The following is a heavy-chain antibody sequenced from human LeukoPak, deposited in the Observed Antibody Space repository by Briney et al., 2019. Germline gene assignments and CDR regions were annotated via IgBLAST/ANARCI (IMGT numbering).Heavy chain of an antibody. CDR2: ISGSGGST. D-gene: IGHD6-19*01. Sequence: PGGSLRLSCAASGFAFTNVWMSWVRQAPGKGLEWVSAISGSGGSTYYADSVKGRFTISRDNSKNTLYLQMNSLRAEDTAVYYCATSTGIAVAKGAFDYWGQGTLVTVSS. CDR1: GFAFTNVW. J-gene: IGHJ4*02. V-gene: IGHV3-23*01. CDR3: ATSTGIAVAKGAFDY.